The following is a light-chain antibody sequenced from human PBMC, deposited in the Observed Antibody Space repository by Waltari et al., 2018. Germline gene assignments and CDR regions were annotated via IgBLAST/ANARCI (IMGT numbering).Light chain of an antibody. J-gene: IGLJ3*02. CDR3: QSYDNSLTV. CDR1: SGSIATNY. CDR2: EDK. V-gene: IGLV6-57*04. Sequence: NFMLTQPHSVSESPGKTVTISCTRSSGSIATNYVQWYQQRPGSAPPTLNYEDKQRPSGVPDRFSGSIDSSSNSASLTISGLKTEDEADYYCQSYDNSLTVFGGGTRLTVL.